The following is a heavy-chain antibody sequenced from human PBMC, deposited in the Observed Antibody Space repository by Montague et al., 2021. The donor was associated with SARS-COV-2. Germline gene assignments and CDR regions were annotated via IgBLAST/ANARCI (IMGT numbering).Heavy chain of an antibody. CDR1: GFTFGDYG. V-gene: IGHV3-20*04. CDR3: ARDKYCSSTSCYPRDYYYGMDV. Sequence: SLRLSCAASGFTFGDYGMSWVRQAPGKGLEWVSGINWNGGSTGYADSVKGRFTISRDNAKNSLYPQMNSLRAEDTALYYCARDKYCSSTSCYPRDYYYGMDVWGQGTTVTVSS. D-gene: IGHD2-2*01. J-gene: IGHJ6*02. CDR2: INWNGGST.